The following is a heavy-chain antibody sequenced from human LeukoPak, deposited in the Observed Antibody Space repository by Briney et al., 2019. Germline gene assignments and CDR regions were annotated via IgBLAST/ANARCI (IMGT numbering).Heavy chain of an antibody. CDR2: ISGSGGST. Sequence: TGGSLRLSCAASGFTFSSYAMSWVRQAPGKGLEWVSAISGSGGSTYYADSVKGRFTISRDNSKNTLYLQMNSLRAEDTAVYYCATDPGSSGFNYWGQGTLVTVSS. CDR3: ATDPGSSGFNY. CDR1: GFTFSSYA. V-gene: IGHV3-23*01. J-gene: IGHJ4*02. D-gene: IGHD6-19*01.